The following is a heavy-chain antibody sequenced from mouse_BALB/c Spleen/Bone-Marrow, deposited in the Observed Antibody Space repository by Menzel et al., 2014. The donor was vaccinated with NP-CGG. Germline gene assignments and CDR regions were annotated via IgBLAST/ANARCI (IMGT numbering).Heavy chain of an antibody. CDR2: IYPGDGDT. CDR1: GYAFSSYW. V-gene: IGHV1-80*01. CDR3: ARSDYYAMDY. Sequence: VQLQQSGAELVRPESSVKISCKASGYAFSSYWMNWVKQRPGQGLEWIGQIYPGDGDTNYNGKFKGKATLTADKSSSTAYMQLSSLTSEDSAVYFCARSDYYAMDYWGQGTSGTVSS. J-gene: IGHJ4*01.